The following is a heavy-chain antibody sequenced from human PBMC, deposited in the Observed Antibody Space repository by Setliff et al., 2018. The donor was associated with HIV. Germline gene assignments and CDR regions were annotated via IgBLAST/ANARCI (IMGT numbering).Heavy chain of an antibody. Sequence: SETLSLTCTVSGGSISSGSYYWSWIRQPAGKGLEWIGHIYTSGSTNYNPSLKSRVTISVDTSKNQFSLKLSSVTAADTAVYYCARETSNRYDFWSGYYYYYYYMDVWGKGTTVTVSS. J-gene: IGHJ6*03. V-gene: IGHV4-61*09. CDR3: ARETSNRYDFWSGYYYYYYYMDV. CDR2: IYTSGST. D-gene: IGHD3-3*01. CDR1: GGSISSGSYY.